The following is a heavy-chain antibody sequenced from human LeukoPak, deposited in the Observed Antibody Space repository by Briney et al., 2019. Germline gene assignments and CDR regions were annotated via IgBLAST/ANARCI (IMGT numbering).Heavy chain of an antibody. CDR2: IYYSGST. J-gene: IGHJ4*02. D-gene: IGHD3-3*01. CDR3: ARATTDFWSGLGSGYFDY. CDR1: GGSFSGYY. Sequence: PSETLSLTCAVYGGSFSGYYWSWIRQPPGKGLEWIGYIYYSGSTNYNPSLKSRVTISVDTSKNQFSLKLSSVTAADTAVYYCARATTDFWSGLGSGYFDYWGQGTLVTVSS. V-gene: IGHV4-59*01.